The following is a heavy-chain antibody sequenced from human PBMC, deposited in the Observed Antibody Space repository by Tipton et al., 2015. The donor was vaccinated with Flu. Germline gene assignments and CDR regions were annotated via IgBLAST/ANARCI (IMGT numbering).Heavy chain of an antibody. Sequence: SLRLSCAASGFTFSSYAMSWVRQAPGKGLEWVSAISGSGGSTYYADSVKGRFTISRDNSKNTLYLQMNSLRAEDTAVYYCAKDRSLKIQLWLWSGIYFDSWGQGTLVTVSS. CDR1: GFTFSSYA. CDR3: AKDRSLKIQLWLWSGIYFDS. CDR2: ISGSGGST. J-gene: IGHJ4*02. V-gene: IGHV3-23*01. D-gene: IGHD5-18*01.